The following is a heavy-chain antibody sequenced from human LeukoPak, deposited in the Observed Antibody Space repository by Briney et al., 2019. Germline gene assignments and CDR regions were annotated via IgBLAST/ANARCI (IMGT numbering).Heavy chain of an antibody. CDR2: ISAYNGNT. CDR1: GYTFTSYG. V-gene: IGHV1-18*01. Sequence: ASVTVSFTASGYTFTSYGISWVRQAPGQGLEWMGWISAYNGNTNYGQKVQGRVTMTTDTSTSTACMELRSLRSDDTAVYYCARDRFYDFWSGYQYTYYYGMDVWGQGTTVTVSS. J-gene: IGHJ6*02. D-gene: IGHD3-3*01. CDR3: ARDRFYDFWSGYQYTYYYGMDV.